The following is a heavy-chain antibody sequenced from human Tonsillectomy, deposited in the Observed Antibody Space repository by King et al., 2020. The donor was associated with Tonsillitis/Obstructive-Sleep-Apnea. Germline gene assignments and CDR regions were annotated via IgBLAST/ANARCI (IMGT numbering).Heavy chain of an antibody. CDR3: ARDDVAVACMGNAFDI. CDR1: GYTFTSYA. D-gene: IGHD6-19*01. Sequence: VQLVQSGAEVKKPGASVKVSCKASGYTFTSYAMHWVRQAPGQRLEWMGGINAGNGNTKYSQKFQGRVTITRDTSASTAYMELSSLRSEVTAGYYCARDDVAVACMGNAFDIWGQGTMVTVSS. CDR2: INAGNGNT. J-gene: IGHJ3*02. V-gene: IGHV1-3*01.